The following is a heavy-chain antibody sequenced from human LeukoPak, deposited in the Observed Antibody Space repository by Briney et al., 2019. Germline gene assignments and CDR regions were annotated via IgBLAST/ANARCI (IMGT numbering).Heavy chain of an antibody. CDR3: VRSQTVRKAGIFDY. V-gene: IGHV4-59*01. J-gene: IGHJ4*02. CDR2: IYYSGST. Sequence: SETLSLACTVSGGSISSYYWSWIRQPPGKGLEWIGYIYYSGSTNFNPSLKSRVTISVDTSKNQFSLKLSSVTAADTAVYYCVRSQTVRKAGIFDYWGQGTLVTVSS. CDR1: GGSISSYY. D-gene: IGHD1-14*01.